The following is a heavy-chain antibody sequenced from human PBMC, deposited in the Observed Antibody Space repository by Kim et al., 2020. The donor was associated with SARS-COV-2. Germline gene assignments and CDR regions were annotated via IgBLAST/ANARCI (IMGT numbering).Heavy chain of an antibody. D-gene: IGHD4-4*01. V-gene: IGHV3-23*01. CDR1: GFTFSTYA. CDR2: ISSSGENT. CDR3: AKQRSEMSTVTDLDY. J-gene: IGHJ4*02. Sequence: GGSLRLSCAASGFTFSTYAMSWVRQAPGKGLEWLSAISSSGENTYYLDSVKGRFTISRDNSKNTLWLQMDSLRVGDTAVYYCAKQRSEMSTVTDLDYWGQGTLVTVSS.